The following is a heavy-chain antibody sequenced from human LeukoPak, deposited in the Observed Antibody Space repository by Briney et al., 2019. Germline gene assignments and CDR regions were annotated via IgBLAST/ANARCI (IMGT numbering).Heavy chain of an antibody. D-gene: IGHD3-3*01. V-gene: IGHV1-8*01. CDR1: GYTFTIYD. J-gene: IGHJ6*02. CDR2: MNPKTGGT. Sequence: ASVKVSCKASGYTFTIYDINWVRQAPGQGLEYMGWMNPKTGGTVYAQKFQGRVTMTRDASIGTAYMELSGLRSEDTAVYYCARGAIFGVITRGYGMDVWGQGTTVTVSS. CDR3: ARGAIFGVITRGYGMDV.